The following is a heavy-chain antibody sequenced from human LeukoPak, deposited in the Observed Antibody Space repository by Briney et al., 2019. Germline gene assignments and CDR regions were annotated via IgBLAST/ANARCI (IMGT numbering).Heavy chain of an antibody. J-gene: IGHJ4*02. CDR3: ARDGWAYYDSSGYSPYYFDY. CDR1: GFTFSSYS. V-gene: IGHV3-21*01. D-gene: IGHD3-22*01. CDR2: ISSSSSYI. Sequence: PGGSLRLSCAASGFTFSSYSMNWVRQAPGKGLEWVSSISSSSSYIYYADSVKGRFTISRDNAKNSLYLQMNGLRAEDTAVYYCARDGWAYYDSSGYSPYYFDYWGQGTLVTVSS.